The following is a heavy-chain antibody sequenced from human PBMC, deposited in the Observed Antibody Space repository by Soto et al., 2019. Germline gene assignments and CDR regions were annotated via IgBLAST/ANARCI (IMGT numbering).Heavy chain of an antibody. J-gene: IGHJ3*02. CDR2: MSPNTGTI. CDR3: ARDRPGIKTYEAFDI. Sequence: ASVKVSCKASGYTFTSYEINWVRKATGQGPEWMGWMSPNTGTIVYAQKFQGRVTMTRNTSTSTAYMTLSSLRSEDTAVYYCARDRPGIKTYEAFDIWGQGTTVTVSS. V-gene: IGHV1-8*01. D-gene: IGHD1-20*01. CDR1: GYTFTSYE.